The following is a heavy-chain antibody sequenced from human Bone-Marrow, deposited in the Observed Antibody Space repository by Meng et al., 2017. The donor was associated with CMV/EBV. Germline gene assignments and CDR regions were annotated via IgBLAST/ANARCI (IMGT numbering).Heavy chain of an antibody. CDR3: AKGSTMIVVVSTFDY. CDR1: GFTFDDSG. J-gene: IGHJ4*02. CDR2: INWNGGNT. Sequence: SLKIFCAASGFTFDDSGMSWVRQAPGKGLEWVAGINWNGGNTGYADSVKGRFTNSRDNAKNTLYLQMNSLRAEDTALYYCAKGSTMIVVVSTFDYWGQGTLVTVSS. V-gene: IGHV3-20*04. D-gene: IGHD3-22*01.